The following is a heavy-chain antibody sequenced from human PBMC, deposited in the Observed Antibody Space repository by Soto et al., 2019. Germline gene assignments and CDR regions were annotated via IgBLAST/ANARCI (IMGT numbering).Heavy chain of an antibody. CDR2: IKTKTDGEST. CDR3: ASGASLDY. J-gene: IGHJ4*02. D-gene: IGHD3-10*01. CDR1: GFTFSNAW. V-gene: IGHV3-15*01. Sequence: PGGSLRLSCAASGFTFSNAWMTWVRQAPGKGLEWVGRIKTKTDGESTDYAAPVKGRFTISRDDSKNTLFLQMNSLKTEDTAVYSCASGASLDYWGQGTLVPVSS.